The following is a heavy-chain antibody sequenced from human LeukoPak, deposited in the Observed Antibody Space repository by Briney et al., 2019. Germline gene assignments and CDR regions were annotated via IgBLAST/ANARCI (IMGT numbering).Heavy chain of an antibody. CDR3: ARRGYGDYDARYDY. Sequence: GGSLRLSCAASEFTFSSYWMSWVRQAPGKGLEWVANIKQDGSEKYYVDSVKGRFTISRDNAKNSLYLQMNSLRAEDTAVYYCARRGYGDYDARYDYWGQGTLVTVSS. J-gene: IGHJ4*02. V-gene: IGHV3-7*01. D-gene: IGHD4-17*01. CDR2: IKQDGSEK. CDR1: EFTFSSYW.